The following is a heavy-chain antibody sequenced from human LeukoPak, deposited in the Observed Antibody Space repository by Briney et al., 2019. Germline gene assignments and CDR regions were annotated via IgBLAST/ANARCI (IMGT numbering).Heavy chain of an antibody. CDR2: IYPGDSDT. D-gene: IGHD2-2*01. J-gene: IGHJ4*02. Sequence: GESLKISCKGSGYSFTSYWIGWVRQMPGKGLEWMGIIYPGDSDTRYSPSFQGQVTISADKSISTAYLQWTSLKASDTAMYFCTRQSSTRPYYFDYWGQGTLVTVSS. CDR3: TRQSSTRPYYFDY. V-gene: IGHV5-51*01. CDR1: GYSFTSYW.